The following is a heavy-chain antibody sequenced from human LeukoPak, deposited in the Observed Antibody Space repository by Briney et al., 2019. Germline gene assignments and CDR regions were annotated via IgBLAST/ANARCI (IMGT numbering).Heavy chain of an antibody. CDR3: AKDIQGAN. D-gene: IGHD5-18*01. V-gene: IGHV3-23*01. CDR1: GFTFSFAA. Sequence: PGGSLRLSCAASGFTFSFAAMTWVRQGPGKGLEWVSLISASGGSTYYADSVKGRFTISRDNSKNTVYLQMNSLRAEDTALYYCAKDIQGANWGQGTLDPVSS. CDR2: ISASGGST. J-gene: IGHJ4*02.